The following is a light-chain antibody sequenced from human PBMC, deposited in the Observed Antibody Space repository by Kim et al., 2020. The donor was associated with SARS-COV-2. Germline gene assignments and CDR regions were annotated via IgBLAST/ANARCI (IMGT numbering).Light chain of an antibody. CDR2: DNN. V-gene: IGLV1-51*01. CDR1: SSNIGNNY. Sequence: GQNVTISCSGRSSNIGNNYVSWYQQLPGTAPKLLIYDNNKRPSGIPDRFSGSKSGTSATLGITGLQTGDEAYYYCGTWDSSLSAVVFGGGTQLTVL. J-gene: IGLJ2*01. CDR3: GTWDSSLSAVV.